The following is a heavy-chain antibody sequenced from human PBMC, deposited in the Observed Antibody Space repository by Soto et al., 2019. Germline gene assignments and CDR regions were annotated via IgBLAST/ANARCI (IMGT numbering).Heavy chain of an antibody. Sequence: QVQLVQSGGEVKKPGASVTVSCKASGYTFSNYHITWVRKAPGQGLEWMAWINTYNGMTDYAQRFQGRVTMTRDTSTSTAYMELRNLGSADTAVYFCAQSPRGEMATDWGQGTLVTVSS. J-gene: IGHJ4*02. CDR2: INTYNGMT. CDR1: GYTFSNYH. CDR3: AQSPRGEMATD. V-gene: IGHV1-18*01. D-gene: IGHD5-12*01.